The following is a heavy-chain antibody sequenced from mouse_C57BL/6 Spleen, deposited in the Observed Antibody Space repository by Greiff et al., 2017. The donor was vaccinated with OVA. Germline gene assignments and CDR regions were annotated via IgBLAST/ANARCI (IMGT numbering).Heavy chain of an antibody. CDR3: TRDYGSSYSYFDV. CDR1: GYTFTSYW. D-gene: IGHD1-1*01. V-gene: IGHV1-5*01. Sequence: EVKLVESGTVLARPGASVKMSCKTSGYTFTSYWMHWVKQRPGQGLEWIGAIYPGNSDTSYNQKFKGKAKLTAVTSASTAYMELISLTNADSAVYYCTRDYGSSYSYFDVWGTGTTVTVSS. CDR2: IYPGNSDT. J-gene: IGHJ1*03.